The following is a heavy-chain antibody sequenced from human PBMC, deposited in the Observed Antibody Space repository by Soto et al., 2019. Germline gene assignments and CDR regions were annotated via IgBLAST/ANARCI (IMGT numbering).Heavy chain of an antibody. V-gene: IGHV3-74*01. J-gene: IGHJ4*02. Sequence: PGGSLRLSCAASGFTFSSYWMHWVRQAPGKGLVWVSRINSDGSSTSYADSVKGRFTISRDNAKNTLYLQMNSLRAEDTAVYYCARGHYGDYVDYRGQGTLVTVSS. CDR3: ARGHYGDYVDY. CDR2: INSDGSST. CDR1: GFTFSSYW. D-gene: IGHD4-17*01.